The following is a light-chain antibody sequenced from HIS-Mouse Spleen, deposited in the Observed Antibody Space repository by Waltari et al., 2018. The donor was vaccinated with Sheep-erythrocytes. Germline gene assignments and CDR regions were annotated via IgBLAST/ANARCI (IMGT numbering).Light chain of an antibody. CDR3: CSYAGSSTPWV. J-gene: IGLJ3*02. V-gene: IGLV2-23*01. CDR2: EGS. CDR1: SSHVGRYNL. Sequence: QSALTQPASVSGSPGQSITISCTGPSSHVGRYNLVSWYQQHPGKAPILMIYEGSKRPSGVSNRFSGSKSGNTASLTISGLQAEDEADYYCCSYAGSSTPWVFGGGTKLTVL.